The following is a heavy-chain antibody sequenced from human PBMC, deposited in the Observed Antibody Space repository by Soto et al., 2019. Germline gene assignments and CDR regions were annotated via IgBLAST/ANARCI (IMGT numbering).Heavy chain of an antibody. D-gene: IGHD2-21*02. CDR2: ISAYNGNT. V-gene: IGHV1-18*01. Sequence: ASVKVSCKASGYTFSRYGISWVRQAPGQGLEWMGWISAYNGNTNYAQKLQGRVTMTTDTSTSTAYMELRSLRSDDTAVYYCARDVVVVTAIPQDWFDPWGQGTLVTVSS. CDR3: ARDVVVVTAIPQDWFDP. J-gene: IGHJ5*02. CDR1: GYTFSRYG.